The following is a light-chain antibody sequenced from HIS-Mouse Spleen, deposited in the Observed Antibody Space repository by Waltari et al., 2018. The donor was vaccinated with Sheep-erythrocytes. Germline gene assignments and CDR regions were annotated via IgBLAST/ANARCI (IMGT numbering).Light chain of an antibody. CDR2: WAS. V-gene: IGKV4-1*01. Sequence: DIVMTQSPDSLAVSLGERATIHCQASQSVLYSSNNKNYLAWYQKKPGQPPKLLIYWASTRESGVPDRFSGSGSGTDFTLTISSLQAEDVAVYYCQQYYSTLTFGGGTKVEIK. J-gene: IGKJ4*01. CDR3: QQYYSTLT. CDR1: QSVLYSSNNKNY.